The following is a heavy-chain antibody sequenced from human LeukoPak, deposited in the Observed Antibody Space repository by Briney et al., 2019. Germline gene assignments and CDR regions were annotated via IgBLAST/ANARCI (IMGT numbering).Heavy chain of an antibody. J-gene: IGHJ6*03. CDR1: GYTFTYYG. CDR2: INTNTGKS. D-gene: IGHD2-21*02. CDR3: ARSRRVVVPSSLNAADDYYYYLDL. V-gene: IGHV7-4-1*04. Sequence: GASVKVSCKASGYTFTYYGLTWVRQAPGQGLECLGGINTNTGKSTYAQGFTGRFVFSFDTSVSMAYLQITSLTAEDTAIYFCARSRRVVVPSSLNAADDYYYYLDLWGKGTTVTVSS.